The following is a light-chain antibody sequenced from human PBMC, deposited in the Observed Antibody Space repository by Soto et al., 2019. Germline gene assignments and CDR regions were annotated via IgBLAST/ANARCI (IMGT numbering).Light chain of an antibody. Sequence: EIVMTQSPATLSVSPGERATLSCRASQSVSSNLAWYQQKPGQAPRLLIYGASTRATGIPARFSGSGSGTEFTLTISSLQSEDFATYYCQQLNSYPPVFGPGTKVDIK. J-gene: IGKJ3*01. V-gene: IGKV3-15*01. CDR1: QSVSSN. CDR2: GAS. CDR3: QQLNSYPPV.